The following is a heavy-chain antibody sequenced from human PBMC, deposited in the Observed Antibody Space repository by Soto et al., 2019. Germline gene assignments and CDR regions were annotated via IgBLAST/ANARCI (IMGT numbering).Heavy chain of an antibody. CDR3: AKIEMGWFAH. J-gene: IGHJ5*02. Sequence: GGSLRLSCTGSGFSFFSYAIILGRQAPWKGLEWVSTISGSGGHTYYADSVKGRFVVSRDNDKNTVYLHMSSLTGEDTAVYFCAKIEMGWFAHWGQGTQVTVSS. V-gene: IGHV3-23*01. D-gene: IGHD2-8*01. CDR1: GFSFFSYA. CDR2: ISGSGGHT.